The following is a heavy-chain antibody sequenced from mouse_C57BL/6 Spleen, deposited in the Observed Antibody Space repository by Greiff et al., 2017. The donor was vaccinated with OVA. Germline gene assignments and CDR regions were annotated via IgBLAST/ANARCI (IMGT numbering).Heavy chain of an antibody. CDR3: ARTDYANAMDY. Sequence: VQLQPPGTELVKPGASVKLSCKASGYTFTSYWMHWVKQRPGQGLEWIGNINPSNGGTNYNEKIKSKAKLNVDKSSSTAYMKLSSLTSEESAVYYCARTDYANAMDYWGQGTSVTVSS. V-gene: IGHV1-53*01. CDR2: INPSNGGT. CDR1: GYTFTSYW. D-gene: IGHD1-1*02. J-gene: IGHJ4*01.